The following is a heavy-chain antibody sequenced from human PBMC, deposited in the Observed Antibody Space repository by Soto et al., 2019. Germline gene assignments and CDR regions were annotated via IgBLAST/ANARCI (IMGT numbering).Heavy chain of an antibody. Sequence: NPSETLSLTCTVSGGSISSSSYYWGWIRQPPGKGLEWIGSIYYSGSTYYNPSLKSRVTISVDTSKNQFSLKLSSVTAADTAVYYCARHLITIFGVVIFGRHFDYWGQGTLVTVSS. CDR3: ARHLITIFGVVIFGRHFDY. CDR1: GGSISSSSYY. J-gene: IGHJ4*02. CDR2: IYYSGST. V-gene: IGHV4-39*01. D-gene: IGHD3-3*01.